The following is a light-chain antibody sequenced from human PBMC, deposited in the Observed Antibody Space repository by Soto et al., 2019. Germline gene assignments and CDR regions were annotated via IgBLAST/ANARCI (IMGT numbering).Light chain of an antibody. J-gene: IGKJ2*01. Sequence: DIQMIQSPSSLSASVGDRVSITCRASQSIAYYLNWFQQKPGKAPKLLIYAASSLQSGVPSRFSGSVSGTDFTLTISSLQPEDFATYYCQQSSNSPMYTFGQGTKL. CDR3: QQSSNSPMYT. CDR1: QSIAYY. CDR2: AAS. V-gene: IGKV1-39*01.